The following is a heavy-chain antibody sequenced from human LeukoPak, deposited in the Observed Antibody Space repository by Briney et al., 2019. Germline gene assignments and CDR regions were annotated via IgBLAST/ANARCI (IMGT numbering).Heavy chain of an antibody. D-gene: IGHD6-6*01. CDR1: GGSISSYN. CDR2: IYYSGST. V-gene: IGHV4-59*01. J-gene: IGHJ6*03. CDR3: ARGVAARDPYYYYYMDV. Sequence: SETLSLTCTVSGGSISSYNWSWIRQPPGKGLEWIGYIYYSGSTNYNPSLKSRVTISVDTSKNQFSLKLSSVTAADTAVYYCARGVAARDPYYYYYMDVWGKGTTVTVSS.